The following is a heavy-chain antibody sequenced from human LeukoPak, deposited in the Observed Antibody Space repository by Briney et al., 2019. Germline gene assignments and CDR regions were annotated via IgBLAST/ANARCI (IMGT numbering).Heavy chain of an antibody. J-gene: IGHJ4*02. CDR1: GFTFSSYA. Sequence: GGSLSLSCAASGFTFSSYAMSWVRQAPGKGLEWVSAISGSGGSTYYADSVKGRFTISRDNSKNTLYLQMNSLRAEDTAVYYCAKDPVYSSGWYDYWGQGTLVTVSS. CDR3: AKDPVYSSGWYDY. CDR2: ISGSGGST. V-gene: IGHV3-23*01. D-gene: IGHD6-19*01.